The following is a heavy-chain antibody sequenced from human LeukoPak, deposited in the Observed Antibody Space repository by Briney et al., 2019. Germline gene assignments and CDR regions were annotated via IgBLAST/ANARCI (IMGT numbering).Heavy chain of an antibody. CDR1: GYTLTELS. CDR3: ATTLRFSGVINWFDP. CDR2: FDPEDGET. V-gene: IGHV1-24*01. J-gene: IGHJ5*02. Sequence: ASVKVSCKVSGYTLTELSMHGVRQAPGKGLEWMGGFDPEDGETIYAQKFQSRVTMTEDTSTDTAYMELSSLRSEDTAVYYCATTLRFSGVINWFDPWGQGTLVTVSS. D-gene: IGHD3-3*01.